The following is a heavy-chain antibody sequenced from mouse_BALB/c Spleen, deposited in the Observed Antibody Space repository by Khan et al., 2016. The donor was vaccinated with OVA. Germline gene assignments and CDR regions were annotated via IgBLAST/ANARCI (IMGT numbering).Heavy chain of an antibody. Sequence: DLVKPGASVKLSCKASGYTFTSYCINWIKQRPGQGLEWIGRIAPGSGSSSYNEMFKGKATLTSDTSSSTAYIQLSSLSSEDSAVYFCAREYYYARTCYAMDYWGQGTSVTVSS. CDR1: GYTFTSYC. D-gene: IGHD1-1*01. CDR3: AREYYYARTCYAMDY. CDR2: IAPGSGSS. J-gene: IGHJ4*01. V-gene: IGHV1S41*01.